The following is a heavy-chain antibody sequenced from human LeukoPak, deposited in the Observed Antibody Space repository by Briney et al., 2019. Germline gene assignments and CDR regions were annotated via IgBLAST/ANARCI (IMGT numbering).Heavy chain of an antibody. J-gene: IGHJ4*02. CDR3: AREGSSTIGENYYFDY. V-gene: IGHV3-21*01. Sequence: GGSLRLSCAASGFTFSSYSMNWVRQAPGKGLEWVSSISSSSSYIYYADSVKGRFTISRDNAKNSLYLQMNSLRAEDTAVYYCAREGSSTIGENYYFDYWGQGTLVTVYS. CDR2: ISSSSSYI. D-gene: IGHD2-2*01. CDR1: GFTFSSYS.